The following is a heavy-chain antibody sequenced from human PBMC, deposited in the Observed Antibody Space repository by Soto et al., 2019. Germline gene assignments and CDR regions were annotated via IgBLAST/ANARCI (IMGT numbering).Heavy chain of an antibody. V-gene: IGHV4-59*08. D-gene: IGHD3-16*02. CDR1: GGSLPGYD. CDR3: ARLYRDYMDV. Sequence: ETLSLTCSVSGGSLPGYDWSWIRQPPGKGLEWIGYIHHTGSTNYNPSLKSRVSMSVDTSKNQFSLKLSSVTAADTAVYHCARLYRDYMDVWGKGTAVTVSS. CDR2: IHHTGST. J-gene: IGHJ6*03.